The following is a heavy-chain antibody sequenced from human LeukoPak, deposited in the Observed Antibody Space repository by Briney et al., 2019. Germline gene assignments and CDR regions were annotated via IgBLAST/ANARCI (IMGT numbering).Heavy chain of an antibody. CDR1: GGSISSYY. D-gene: IGHD6-6*01. V-gene: IGHV4-59*01. CDR2: VYYSGST. CDR3: ARASSSSSAVGFDP. J-gene: IGHJ5*02. Sequence: PSETLSLTCTVSGGSISSYYWSWIRQPPGKGLEWIGYVYYSGSTNYNPSLKSRVTISVDTSKNQFSLKLSSVTAADTAVYYCARASSSSSAVGFDPWGQGTLVTVSS.